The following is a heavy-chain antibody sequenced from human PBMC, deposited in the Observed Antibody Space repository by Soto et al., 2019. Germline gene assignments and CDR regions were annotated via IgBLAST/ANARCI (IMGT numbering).Heavy chain of an antibody. V-gene: IGHV3-23*01. CDR2: ISSSGGST. Sequence: GGSLRLSCAASGFTLSSYAISWVRQGPGKGLEWVSAISSSGGSTYYADSVKGRFTISRDNSKNTLYLQMNSLRAEDTAVYYCAKFSYDSSGYLFDYWGQGTLVTVSS. D-gene: IGHD3-22*01. J-gene: IGHJ4*02. CDR1: GFTLSSYA. CDR3: AKFSYDSSGYLFDY.